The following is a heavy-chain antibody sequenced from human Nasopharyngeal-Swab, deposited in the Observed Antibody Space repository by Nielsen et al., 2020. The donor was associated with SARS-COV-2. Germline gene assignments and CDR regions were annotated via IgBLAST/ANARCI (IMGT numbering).Heavy chain of an antibody. V-gene: IGHV1-69*10. CDR1: GYTFTGYY. CDR3: ARRRGLSHSSSWYFTAPFDP. J-gene: IGHJ5*02. D-gene: IGHD6-13*01. Sequence: SVKVPCKASGYTFTGYYMHWVRQAPGQGLEWMGGIIPILGIANYAQKFQGRVTITADKSTSTAYMELSSLRSEDTAVYYCARRRGLSHSSSWYFTAPFDPWGQGTLVTVSS. CDR2: IIPILGIA.